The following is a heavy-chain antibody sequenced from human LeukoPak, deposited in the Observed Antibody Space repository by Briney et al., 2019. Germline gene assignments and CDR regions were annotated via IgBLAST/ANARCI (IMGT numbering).Heavy chain of an antibody. CDR2: IRYDGSNK. J-gene: IGHJ4*02. Sequence: GGSLRLSCAPSGFTLSSYGMHWVRQAPGKGLEWAAFIRYDGSNKYYADSVKGRFTISRDNSKNTLYLQTNSLRAEDTAVYYCARGDDVLWLGELLGPRLTDYWGQGTLVTVSS. V-gene: IGHV3-30*02. CDR3: ARGDDVLWLGELLGPRLTDY. D-gene: IGHD3-10*01. CDR1: GFTLSSYG.